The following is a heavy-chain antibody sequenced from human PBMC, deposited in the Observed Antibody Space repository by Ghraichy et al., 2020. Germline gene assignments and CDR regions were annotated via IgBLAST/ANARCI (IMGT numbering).Heavy chain of an antibody. CDR1: GFTFTTYA. D-gene: IGHD3-22*01. CDR3: ATMTSEGAFDI. Sequence: GGSLRLSCAASGFTFTTYAMSWVRQAPGKGLEWVSAISGSGDSTYYADSVKGRFTISRDNSKNTLYLQMNSLRAEDTAVYYCATMTSEGAFDIWGQGTMVTVSS. V-gene: IGHV3-23*01. J-gene: IGHJ3*02. CDR2: ISGSGDST.